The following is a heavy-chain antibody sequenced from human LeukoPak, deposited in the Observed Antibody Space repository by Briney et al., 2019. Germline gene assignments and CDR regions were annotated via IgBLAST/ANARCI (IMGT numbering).Heavy chain of an antibody. CDR3: ARRRGAYCGGDCYSGWFDP. CDR1: GGSISSYY. V-gene: IGHV4-59*08. D-gene: IGHD2-21*02. Sequence: PSETLSLTCTVSGGSISSYYWSWIRQPPGKGLEWIGYIYYSGSTNYNPSLKSRVTISVDTSENQFSLKLSSVTAADTAVYYCARRRGAYCGGDCYSGWFDPWGQGTLVTVSS. CDR2: IYYSGST. J-gene: IGHJ5*02.